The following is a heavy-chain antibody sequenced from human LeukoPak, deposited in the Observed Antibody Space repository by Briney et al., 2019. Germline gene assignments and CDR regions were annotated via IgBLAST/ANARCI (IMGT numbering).Heavy chain of an antibody. D-gene: IGHD3-9*01. Sequence: GGSLRLSCAASGFTFSSYWMSWVRQAPGKGLEWVANIKQDGSEKYYVDSVKGRFTISRDNAKNSLYLQMNSLRAEDTAVYYCARDPYFSSQYYYGMDVWGQGTTVTVSS. V-gene: IGHV3-7*01. CDR2: IKQDGSEK. J-gene: IGHJ6*02. CDR3: ARDPYFSSQYYYGMDV. CDR1: GFTFSSYW.